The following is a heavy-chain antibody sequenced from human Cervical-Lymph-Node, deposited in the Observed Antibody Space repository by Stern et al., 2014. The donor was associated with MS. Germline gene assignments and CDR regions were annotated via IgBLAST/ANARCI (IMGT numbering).Heavy chain of an antibody. V-gene: IGHV3-21*01. J-gene: IGHJ4*02. Sequence: EVQLVQSGGGLVKPGGSLRLSCAASGFTFSSYSMNWARQAPGKGLKWVSSISSSGNYKYYADSVKGRFTISRDNATNSLYLQMNSLRAEDTAVYYCARGSPFDYWGQGTLVTVSS. CDR3: ARGSPFDY. CDR2: ISSSGNYK. CDR1: GFTFSSYS.